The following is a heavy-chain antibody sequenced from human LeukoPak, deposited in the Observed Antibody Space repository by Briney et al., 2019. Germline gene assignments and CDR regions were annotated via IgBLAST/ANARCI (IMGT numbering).Heavy chain of an antibody. CDR2: IYYSGST. D-gene: IGHD3-22*01. CDR1: GVPISSYY. CDR3: ARDWYYYDSSGYYYQWFDP. V-gene: IGHV4-59*01. J-gene: IGHJ5*02. Sequence: SETLSLTCTVSGVPISSYYWSWIRQPPGKGLEWIGYIYYSGSTNYNPSLKSRVTISVDTSKNQFSLKLSSMTAADTAVYYCARDWYYYDSSGYYYQWFDPWGQGTLVTVSS.